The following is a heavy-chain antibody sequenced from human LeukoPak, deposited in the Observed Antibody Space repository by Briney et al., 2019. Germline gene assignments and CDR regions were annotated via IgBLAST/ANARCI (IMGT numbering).Heavy chain of an antibody. Sequence: GGSLRLSCPASGLTFSTSGFNWVRQAPGKGLEWVAAIRPTGSDRYSADSIKGRFTISRDNANNLLYLQMNSLRAEDTAVYYCATETNGRHYDYWGQGTLLTVSS. J-gene: IGHJ4*02. CDR1: GLTFSTSG. V-gene: IGHV3-21*06. CDR3: ATETNGRHYDY. CDR2: IRPTGSDR. D-gene: IGHD1-14*01.